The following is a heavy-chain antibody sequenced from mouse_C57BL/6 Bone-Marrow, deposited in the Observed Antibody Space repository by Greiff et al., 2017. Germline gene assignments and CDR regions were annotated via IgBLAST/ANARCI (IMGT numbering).Heavy chain of an antibody. CDR1: GFNIKDDY. D-gene: IGHD2-1*01. Sequence: VQLQQSGAELVRPGASVKLSCTASGFNIKDDYMHWVKQRPEQSLEWIGWIDPENGDTEYASKFQGKATITADTSSNTAYLQLSSLTSEDTAVYYCTTLPKNGWGQGTTLTVSS. V-gene: IGHV14-4*01. CDR2: IDPENGDT. J-gene: IGHJ2*01. CDR3: TTLPKNG.